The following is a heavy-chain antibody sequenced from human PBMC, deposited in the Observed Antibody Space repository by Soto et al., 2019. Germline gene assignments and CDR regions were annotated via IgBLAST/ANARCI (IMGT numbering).Heavy chain of an antibody. CDR3: ATSAHYLLEWLPSTDV. D-gene: IGHD3-3*01. CDR2: IIPIFGTA. Sequence: RASVKVSCKASGGTFSSYAISWVRQAPGQGLEWMGGIIPIFGTANYAQKFQGRVTITADESTSTAYMELSSLRSEDTAVYYCATSAHYLLEWLPSTDVWGQGPTVTVSS. CDR1: GGTFSSYA. J-gene: IGHJ6*02. V-gene: IGHV1-69*13.